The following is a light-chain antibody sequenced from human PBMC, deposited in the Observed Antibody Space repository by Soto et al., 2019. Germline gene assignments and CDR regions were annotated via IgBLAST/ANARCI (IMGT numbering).Light chain of an antibody. CDR1: QSVSSIY. CDR2: GAS. J-gene: IGKJ5*01. V-gene: IGKV3D-20*02. Sequence: EIVLTQFPGTRSSSPGERATLSCRASQSVSSIYLAWYQQKPGQAPRLLIYGASSRATGIPDRFSGSGSGTDFTLTISSLENEDFAVYDGQQRSNWTITFGQGTRLEIK. CDR3: QQRSNWTIT.